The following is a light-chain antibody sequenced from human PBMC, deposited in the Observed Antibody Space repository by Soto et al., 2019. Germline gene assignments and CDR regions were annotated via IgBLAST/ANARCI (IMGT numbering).Light chain of an antibody. CDR3: QDYNSWT. CDR2: KAS. V-gene: IGKV1-5*03. Sequence: DIQMTQSPSTLSASVGARVPITCRASQSISTWLSWYQQKPGKAPKVLIYKASNLQSGVSSRFSGSGSGTEFTLTISSLQPDDFATYYCQDYNSWTFGQGTKVDIK. CDR1: QSISTW. J-gene: IGKJ1*01.